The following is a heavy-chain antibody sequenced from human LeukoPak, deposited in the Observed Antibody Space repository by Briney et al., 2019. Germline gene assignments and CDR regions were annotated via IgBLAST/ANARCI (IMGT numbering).Heavy chain of an antibody. V-gene: IGHV4-59*12. Sequence: PSETLSLTCTVSGGSISSYYWSWIRQPPGKGLEWIGYMYYSGSTNYNPSTNYNPSLKSRVTISVDTSQNQFSLKLTSVTAADTAVYYCARNSGYEADVPGTPARFDPWGQGTPVTVSS. CDR3: ARNSGYEADVPGTPARFDP. CDR1: GGSISSYY. J-gene: IGHJ5*02. CDR2: MYYSGST. D-gene: IGHD5-12*01.